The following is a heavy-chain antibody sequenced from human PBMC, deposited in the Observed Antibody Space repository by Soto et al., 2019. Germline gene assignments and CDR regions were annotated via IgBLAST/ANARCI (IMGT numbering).Heavy chain of an antibody. D-gene: IGHD5-12*01. CDR2: ISHLEST. V-gene: IGHV4-30-2*06. CDR3: ARGGGYDSFDY. CDR1: GASTSYGGFS. J-gene: IGHJ4*02. Sequence: PSETLSLTCTVSGASTSYGGFSWSWIRQSPGKGLEWIGYISHLESTYFHPSFKSRLTMSIDRTRNQFSLKLSSVTAADMAAYYCARGGGYDSFDYWGQGVLVTVSS.